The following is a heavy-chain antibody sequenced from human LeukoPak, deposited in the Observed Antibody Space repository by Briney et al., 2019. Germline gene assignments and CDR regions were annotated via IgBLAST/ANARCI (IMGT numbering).Heavy chain of an antibody. Sequence: ASVTVSCKASGYTFTGYYMHWVRQAPGQGLEWMGWINPNSGGTNYAQKFQGRVTMTRDTSISTAYMELSRLRSDDTAVDYCARDSYYDSSGYYSSEYFQHWGQGTLVTVSS. CDR1: GYTFTGYY. D-gene: IGHD3-22*01. V-gene: IGHV1-2*02. CDR2: INPNSGGT. J-gene: IGHJ1*01. CDR3: ARDSYYDSSGYYSSEYFQH.